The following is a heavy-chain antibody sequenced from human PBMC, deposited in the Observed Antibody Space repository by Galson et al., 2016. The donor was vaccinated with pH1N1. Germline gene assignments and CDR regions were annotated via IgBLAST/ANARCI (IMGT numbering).Heavy chain of an antibody. D-gene: IGHD3-22*01. CDR1: GFTSSSYA. CDR3: AKDSSAYLWHFDC. CDR2: IRASDGSP. Sequence: SLRLSCAASGFTSSSYAMSWVRQAPGKGLEWVSVIRASDGSPYYADSVKGRFTISRDISKNTMYLQMNRLRAEDTAVYYCAKDSSAYLWHFDCWGQGTLITVSS. V-gene: IGHV3-23*01. J-gene: IGHJ4*02.